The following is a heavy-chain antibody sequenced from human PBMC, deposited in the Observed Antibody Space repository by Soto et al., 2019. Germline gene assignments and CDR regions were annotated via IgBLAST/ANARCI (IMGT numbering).Heavy chain of an antibody. V-gene: IGHV3-66*01. J-gene: IGHJ6*03. CDR3: ARGSLEYCSSTSCSRYYYYYYMDV. CDR1: GFTVSSNY. CDR2: IYSGGST. D-gene: IGHD2-2*01. Sequence: EVQLVESGGGLVQPGGSLRLSCAASGFTVSSNYMSWVRQAPGKGLEWVSVIYSGGSTYYADSVKGRFTISRDNSKNTLYLQMNSLRAEDTAVYYCARGSLEYCSSTSCSRYYYYYYMDVW.